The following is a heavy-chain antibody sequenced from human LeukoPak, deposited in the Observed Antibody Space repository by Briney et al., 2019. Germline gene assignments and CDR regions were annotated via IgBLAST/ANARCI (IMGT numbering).Heavy chain of an antibody. J-gene: IGHJ4*02. V-gene: IGHV1-8*01. CDR2: MNPNSGNT. D-gene: IGHD1-26*01. Sequence: ASVKVSCKASGYTFTSYDINWVRQATGQGLEWMGWMNPNSGNTGYAQKFQGRVTMTRNTSISTAYMEPSSLRSEDTAVYYCASGIVGAWYYFDYWGQGTLVTVSS. CDR1: GYTFTSYD. CDR3: ASGIVGAWYYFDY.